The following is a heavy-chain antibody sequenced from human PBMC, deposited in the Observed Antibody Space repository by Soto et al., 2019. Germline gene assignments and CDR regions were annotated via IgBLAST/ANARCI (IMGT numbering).Heavy chain of an antibody. D-gene: IGHD3-3*01. Sequence: GESLKISCKGSGYSFTSYWISWVRQMPGEGLGWMGRIDPSDSYTNYSLSFQGQVTISADKSISSAYLQWSSLRASDTAMYYCARGGVSTRTFDYWGQGTPVTVSS. CDR1: GYSFTSYW. V-gene: IGHV5-10-1*04. J-gene: IGHJ4*02. CDR3: ARGGVSTRTFDY. CDR2: IDPSDSYT.